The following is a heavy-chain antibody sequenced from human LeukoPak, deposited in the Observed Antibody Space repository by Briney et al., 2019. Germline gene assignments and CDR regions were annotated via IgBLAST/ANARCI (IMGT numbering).Heavy chain of an antibody. V-gene: IGHV4-59*01. CDR1: GGSISRYY. CDR2: IYYSGST. Sequence: PSETLSLTCTVSGGSISRYYWSWIRQPPGKGLEWIGYIYYSGSTNYNPSLKSRVTISVDTSNNQFSLKLSSVTAADTAVYYCARAPPYYDFWSGPNGDAFDIWGQGTMVTVSS. J-gene: IGHJ3*02. D-gene: IGHD3-3*01. CDR3: ARAPPYYDFWSGPNGDAFDI.